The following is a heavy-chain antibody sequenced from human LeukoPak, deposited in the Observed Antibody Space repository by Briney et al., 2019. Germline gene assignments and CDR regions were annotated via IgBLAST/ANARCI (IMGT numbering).Heavy chain of an antibody. CDR2: ISGSGGST. D-gene: IGHD4-17*01. Sequence: PGGSLRLSCAASGFTLSSYAMSWVRQAPGKGLEWVSAISGSGGSTYYADSVKGRFTISRDNSKNTLYLQMNSLRAEDTAVYYCAKDGGDYVYYYGMDVWGQGTTVTVSS. J-gene: IGHJ6*02. CDR1: GFTLSSYA. V-gene: IGHV3-23*01. CDR3: AKDGGDYVYYYGMDV.